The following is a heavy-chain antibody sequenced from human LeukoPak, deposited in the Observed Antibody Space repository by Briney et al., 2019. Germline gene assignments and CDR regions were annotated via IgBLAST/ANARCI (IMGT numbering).Heavy chain of an antibody. V-gene: IGHV1-2*02. CDR1: GYTFTGYY. Sequence: GASVKVSCKASGYTFTGYYMHWVRQAPGRGLEWMGWINPNSGGTNYAQKFQGRVTMTRDTSISTAYMELSRLRSDDTAVYYCARNYYDSSGYENWFDPWGQGTLVTVSS. D-gene: IGHD3-22*01. CDR2: INPNSGGT. CDR3: ARNYYDSSGYENWFDP. J-gene: IGHJ5*02.